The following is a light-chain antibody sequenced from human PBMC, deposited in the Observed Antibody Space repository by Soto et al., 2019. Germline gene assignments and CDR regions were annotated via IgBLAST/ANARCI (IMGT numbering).Light chain of an antibody. CDR1: ISYVCGYNF. CDR2: EVT. J-gene: IGLJ1*01. V-gene: IGLV2-8*01. Sequence: SVLTHPPSASGSHGQSVTISCPATISYVCGYNFVSWYQQHPGKAPKLIIYEVTKRPSGVPDRFSGSKSGNTASLTVSGLQAEDEADYYCSSYSGTNNYVFGTGTKV. CDR3: SSYSGTNNYV.